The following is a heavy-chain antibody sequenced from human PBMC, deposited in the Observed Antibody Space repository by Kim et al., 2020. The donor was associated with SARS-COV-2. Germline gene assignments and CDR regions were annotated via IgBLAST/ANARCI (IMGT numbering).Heavy chain of an antibody. CDR3: ARGVAAAGPRDY. D-gene: IGHD6-13*01. Sequence: GYAQKCQGRVNMTKNTSISTAYMELSSLRSEDTAVYYCARGVAAAGPRDYWGQGTLVTVSS. J-gene: IGHJ4*02. V-gene: IGHV1-8*01.